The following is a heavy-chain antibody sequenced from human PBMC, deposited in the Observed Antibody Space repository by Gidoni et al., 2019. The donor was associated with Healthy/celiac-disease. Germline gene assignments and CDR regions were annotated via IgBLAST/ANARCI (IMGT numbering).Heavy chain of an antibody. D-gene: IGHD6-13*01. J-gene: IGHJ6*03. V-gene: IGHV3-30*18. CDR2: ISYDGINK. Sequence: QVQLVESGGGVVQPGRSLRLSCAASGFTFSSYGMHWVRQAPGKGLEWVAVISYDGINKDYADSVKGRFTISRDKSKNTLYLQMNSLRAEDTAVYYCAKDHSWYLVISEYYYMDVWGKGTTVTVSS. CDR1: GFTFSSYG. CDR3: AKDHSWYLVISEYYYMDV.